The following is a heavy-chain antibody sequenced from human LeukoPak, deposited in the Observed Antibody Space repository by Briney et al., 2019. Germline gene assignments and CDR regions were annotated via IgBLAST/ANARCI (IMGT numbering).Heavy chain of an antibody. CDR3: ARGRAASLDVVYNWFDP. V-gene: IGHV4-34*01. CDR1: GGSFSGYY. J-gene: IGHJ5*02. CDR2: IKHSGST. Sequence: PSETLSLTCAVYGGSFSGYYWSGIRQPPGKGREWSGEIKHSGSTNYNPSLKSRVTISGDTSKNQFSLKLSSVTAADTAVYYCARGRAASLDVVYNWFDPWGQGTLVTVSS. D-gene: IGHD5/OR15-5a*01.